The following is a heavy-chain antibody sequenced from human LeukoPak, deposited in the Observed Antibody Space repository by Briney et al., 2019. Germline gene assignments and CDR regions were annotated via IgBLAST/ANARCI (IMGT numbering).Heavy chain of an antibody. CDR3: ARDTVNGPFVISLDL. J-gene: IGHJ5*02. D-gene: IGHD2-8*01. Sequence: QTGGSLRLPCAASGFSLRSSEVNWVRQAPGKGPEWVAHINSADNVEYYTDSVRGRFTMSRDNAKDLLYLHLNSLRDEDTAVYYCARDTVNGPFVISLDLWGQGVLVTVSS. CDR1: GFSLRSSE. V-gene: IGHV3-48*03. CDR2: INSADNVE.